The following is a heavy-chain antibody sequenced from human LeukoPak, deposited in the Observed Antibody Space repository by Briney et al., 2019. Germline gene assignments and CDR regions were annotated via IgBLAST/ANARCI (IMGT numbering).Heavy chain of an antibody. CDR3: AKDGGLWISAHWGDS. J-gene: IGHJ4*02. Sequence: GGSLRLSCAASGFTFSSYAMSWVRQAPGKGLKWVSTISTGGGNTYYADSVQGRFTDSRDDSKNTLYLQMNSLRAEDTAVYYCAKDGGLWISAHWGDSWGRGTLVTVSS. CDR2: ISTGGGNT. V-gene: IGHV3-23*01. D-gene: IGHD2-2*03. CDR1: GFTFSSYA.